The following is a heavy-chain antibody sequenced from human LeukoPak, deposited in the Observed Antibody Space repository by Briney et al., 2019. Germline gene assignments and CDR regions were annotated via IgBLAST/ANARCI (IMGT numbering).Heavy chain of an antibody. V-gene: IGHV3-7*01. D-gene: IGHD2-15*01. CDR1: GFTFSSYA. J-gene: IGHJ4*02. CDR3: ARGFCTGGSCTKFDH. CDR2: IKYDGRQI. Sequence: GGSLRLSCAASGFTFSSYAMSWVRQAPGQGLEWVAKIKYDGRQIFYLDSVRARFTISRDNADNSLYLEMNNLRADDTAVYFCARGFCTGGSCTKFDHWGQGTLVTVSS.